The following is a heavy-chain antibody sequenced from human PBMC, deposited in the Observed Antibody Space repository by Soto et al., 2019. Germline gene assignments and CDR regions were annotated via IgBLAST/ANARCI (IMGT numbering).Heavy chain of an antibody. V-gene: IGHV5-10-1*01. J-gene: IGHJ4*02. CDR2: IDPSDSYT. D-gene: IGHD5-18*01. CDR1: GFTFMSYW. CDR3: ARHERGYSYDQDYFDY. Sequence: GESLKISCKGSGFTFMSYWISWVRQMPGKGLEWMGRIDPSDSYTNYSPSFRGHVTISVDKSISTAYLQWSRLRASDTAVFYCARHERGYSYDQDYFDYWGQGTLVTV.